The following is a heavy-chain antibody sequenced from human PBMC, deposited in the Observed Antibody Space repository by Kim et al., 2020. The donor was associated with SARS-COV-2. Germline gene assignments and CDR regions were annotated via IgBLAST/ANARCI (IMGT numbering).Heavy chain of an antibody. CDR3: ARVLTIGGAYFED. CDR1: GFTFSSYS. D-gene: IGHD2-2*01. CDR2: ISSSGSYI. J-gene: IGHJ4*02. Sequence: GGSLRLSCAASGFTFSSYSMNWVRQAPGKGLEWISSISSSGSYIDYADSMKGRFTISRDNARASLYLQMNSLRAEDTAVYYCARVLTIGGAYFEDWGQGT. V-gene: IGHV3-21*01.